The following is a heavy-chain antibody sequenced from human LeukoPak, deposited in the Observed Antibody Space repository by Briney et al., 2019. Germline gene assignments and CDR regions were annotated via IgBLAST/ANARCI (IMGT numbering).Heavy chain of an antibody. Sequence: PSQTLSLTCTVSGVSISSGSYYWSSIRQHPGKGLERSGYIYYTGNTHNNPSRKTRVTISVDTSKNQFSLKLSSVTAADTAVYYCARENGGGRHYYYYGMDVWGQGTTVTVSS. CDR2: IYYTGNT. J-gene: IGHJ6*02. V-gene: IGHV4-31*03. CDR1: GVSISSGSYY. D-gene: IGHD3-16*01. CDR3: ARENGGGRHYYYYGMDV.